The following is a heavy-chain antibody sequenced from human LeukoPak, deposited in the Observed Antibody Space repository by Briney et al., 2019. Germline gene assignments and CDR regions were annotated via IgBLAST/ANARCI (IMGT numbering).Heavy chain of an antibody. CDR2: IRSSSSYI. CDR3: ARGESYYYDSSGYYHSYYFDY. D-gene: IGHD3-22*01. J-gene: IGHJ4*02. V-gene: IGHV3-21*01. CDR1: GFTFSSYS. Sequence: GGSLRLSCAASGFTFSSYSMNWVRQAPGKGLEWVSSIRSSSSYIYYADSVKGRFTISRDNAKNSLYLQMNSLRAEDTAVYYCARGESYYYDSSGYYHSYYFDYWGQGTLVTVSS.